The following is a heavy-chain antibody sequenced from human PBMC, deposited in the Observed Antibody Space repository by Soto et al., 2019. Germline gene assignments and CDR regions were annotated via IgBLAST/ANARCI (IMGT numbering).Heavy chain of an antibody. CDR1: GFTFSSYA. J-gene: IGHJ4*02. Sequence: PRRSPRLSCSASGFTFSSYAIHWFRPAPGEGLEWVAVMSHDERNKYYAESVQGRFTISRDNSENTIYLQMNSLRPEDTAVYYCARDGRERQWLDFFDYWGQGTLVTIS. D-gene: IGHD6-19*01. V-gene: IGHV3-30*04. CDR2: MSHDERNK. CDR3: ARDGRERQWLDFFDY.